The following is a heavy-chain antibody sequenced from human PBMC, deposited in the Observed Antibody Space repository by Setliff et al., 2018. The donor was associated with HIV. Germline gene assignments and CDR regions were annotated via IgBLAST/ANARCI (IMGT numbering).Heavy chain of an antibody. CDR3: ARGADYRDV. CDR1: GYSFTNKW. V-gene: IGHV5-51*01. J-gene: IGHJ4*02. Sequence: GESLKISCVASGYSFTNKWIGWVRQTPGKGLEWMGIIYPGDSQTKYNPSFQGQVTISVDRSLRTAYLQWSSLKTSDTAFYFCARGADYRDVWGQGTLVTVSS. CDR2: IYPGDSQT. D-gene: IGHD4-17*01.